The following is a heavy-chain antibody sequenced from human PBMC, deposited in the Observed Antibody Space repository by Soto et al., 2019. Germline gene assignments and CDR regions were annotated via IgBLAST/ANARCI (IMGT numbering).Heavy chain of an antibody. V-gene: IGHV4-31*03. D-gene: IGHD7-27*01. J-gene: IGHJ3*02. CDR1: GGSISSGGYY. CDR2: IYYSGST. CDR3: ASTPSAGDAHDAFDI. Sequence: QVQLQESGPGLVKPSQTLSLTCTVSGGSISSGGYYWSWIRQHPGKGLEWIGYIYYSGSTYYNPSLNSRVTISVDTSKNQFSLKLSSVTAADTVVYYCASTPSAGDAHDAFDIWGQGTMVTVSS.